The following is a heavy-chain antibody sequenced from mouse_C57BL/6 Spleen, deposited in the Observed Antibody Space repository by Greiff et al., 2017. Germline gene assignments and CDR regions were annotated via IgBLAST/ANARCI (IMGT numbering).Heavy chain of an antibody. CDR1: GYSFTDYN. CDR2: INPNYGTT. J-gene: IGHJ4*01. D-gene: IGHD2-1*01. CDR3: ARDGNYGSYAMDY. V-gene: IGHV1-39*01. Sequence: VHVKQSGPELVKPGASVKISCKASGYSFTDYNMNWVKQSNGKSLEWIGVINPNYGTTSYNQKFKGKATLTVDQSSSTAYMQLNSLTSEDSAVYYCARDGNYGSYAMDYWGQGTSVTVAS.